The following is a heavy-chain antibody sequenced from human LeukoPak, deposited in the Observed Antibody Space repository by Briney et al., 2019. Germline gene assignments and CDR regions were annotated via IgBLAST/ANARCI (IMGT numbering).Heavy chain of an antibody. CDR1: GYTFTSYG. CDR3: ARDRSGDFWSGYYTGGTPFDY. CDR2: ISAYNGNT. Sequence: VASVKVSCKASGYTFTSYGISWVRQAPGQGLEWMGWISAYNGNTNYAQKLQGRVTMTTDTSTSTAYMELRSLGSDDTAVYYCARDRSGDFWSGYYTGGTPFDYWGQGTLVTVSS. J-gene: IGHJ4*02. D-gene: IGHD3-3*01. V-gene: IGHV1-18*01.